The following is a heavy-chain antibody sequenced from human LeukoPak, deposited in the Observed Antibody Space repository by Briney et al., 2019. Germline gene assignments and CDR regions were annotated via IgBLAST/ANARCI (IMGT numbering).Heavy chain of an antibody. J-gene: IGHJ6*03. Sequence: KPSETLSLTCAVSGGSISSNNWWNWVRQPPGKGLEWTGEIYHSGTTNYNPSLKSRVTISVDTSKNQFSLKLSSVTAADTAVYYCARGLVVAATFRLYYYYMGVWGKGTTVTVSS. D-gene: IGHD2-15*01. CDR2: IYHSGTT. CDR1: GGSISSNNW. CDR3: ARGLVVAATFRLYYYYMGV. V-gene: IGHV4-4*02.